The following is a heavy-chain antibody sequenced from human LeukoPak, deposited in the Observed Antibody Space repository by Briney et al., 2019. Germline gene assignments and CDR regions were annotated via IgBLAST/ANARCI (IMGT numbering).Heavy chain of an antibody. D-gene: IGHD2-2*02. CDR1: GYTFTSYS. J-gene: IGHJ3*02. CDR3: ARGMSGYTEDPFDI. Sequence: GASVKVSCKASGYTFTSYSINWVRQAPGQGLEWMAWISAYNGNTNYAQKFHGRVTLTRDTSTSTAYMELRSLRSDDTAVYFCARGMSGYTEDPFDIWAKGQWSPSLQ. CDR2: ISAYNGNT. V-gene: IGHV1-18*01.